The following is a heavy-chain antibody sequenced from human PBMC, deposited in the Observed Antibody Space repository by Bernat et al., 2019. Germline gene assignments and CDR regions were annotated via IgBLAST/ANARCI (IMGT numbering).Heavy chain of an antibody. CDR3: ARLETYCSGGSCYNLGAFDI. Sequence: QLQLQESGPGLVKPSETLSLTCTVSGGSISSSCYYWGWIRQPPGKGLEWIGSIYYSGSTYYNPSLKSRVTISVDTSKNQFSLKLSSVTAADTAVYYCARLETYCSGGSCYNLGAFDIWGQGTMVTVSS. CDR1: GGSISSSCYY. J-gene: IGHJ3*02. V-gene: IGHV4-39*01. CDR2: IYYSGST. D-gene: IGHD2-15*01.